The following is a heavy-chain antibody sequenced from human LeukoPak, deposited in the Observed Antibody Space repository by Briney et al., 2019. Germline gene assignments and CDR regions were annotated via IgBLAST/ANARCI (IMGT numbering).Heavy chain of an antibody. CDR2: IISISGTA. J-gene: IGHJ4*02. Sequence: SVKVSCKASGGTFSSYAISWGRQVPVQGVECIGGIISISGTANYAQKFQCRVTITTDESTSTAYMELSSLRSEDTAVYYCARGSAFYDGSGYLSYYFDYWGQGTLVTVSS. CDR1: GGTFSSYA. V-gene: IGHV1-69*05. D-gene: IGHD3-22*01. CDR3: ARGSAFYDGSGYLSYYFDY.